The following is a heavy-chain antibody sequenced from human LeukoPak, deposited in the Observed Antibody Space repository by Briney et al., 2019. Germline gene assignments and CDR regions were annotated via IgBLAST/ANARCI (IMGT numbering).Heavy chain of an antibody. J-gene: IGHJ4*02. Sequence: GGSLRLSCAASGFTFSSYGMHWVRQAPGKGLEWVAVISYDGSNKYYADSVKGLFTISRDNSKNTLYLQMNSLRAEDTAVYYCAPAILTGYPIDYWGQGTLVTVSS. CDR2: ISYDGSNK. D-gene: IGHD3-9*01. CDR3: APAILTGYPIDY. V-gene: IGHV3-30*03. CDR1: GFTFSSYG.